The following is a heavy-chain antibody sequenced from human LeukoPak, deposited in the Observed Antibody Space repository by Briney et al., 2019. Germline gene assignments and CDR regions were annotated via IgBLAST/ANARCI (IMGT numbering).Heavy chain of an antibody. CDR2: IYSGGST. CDR1: GFTVSSNY. D-gene: IGHD2-2*01. Sequence: GGSLRLSCAASGFTVSSNYMSWVRQAPGKGLEWVSVIYSGGSTYYADSVKGRFTISRDNSKNTLYLQMNSLRAEDTAVYYCAKNWVVVPAAPDAFGIRGQGTMVTVSS. J-gene: IGHJ3*02. CDR3: AKNWVVVPAAPDAFGI. V-gene: IGHV3-66*01.